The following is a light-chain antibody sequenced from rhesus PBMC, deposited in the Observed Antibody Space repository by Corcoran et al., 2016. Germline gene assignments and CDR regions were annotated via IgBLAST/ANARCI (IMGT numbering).Light chain of an antibody. J-gene: IGKJ1*01. Sequence: DIQMSQSPSSLSASIGDRVTITCRASQGIASYLNWYQQTPGKAPKLLIDYGNSLASGAPSRFSGRGARTECTLTISSRQPEDFATYYCQQGESNPWTFGQGTKVEIK. CDR2: YGN. V-gene: IGKV1-32*04. CDR3: QQGESNPWT. CDR1: QGIASY.